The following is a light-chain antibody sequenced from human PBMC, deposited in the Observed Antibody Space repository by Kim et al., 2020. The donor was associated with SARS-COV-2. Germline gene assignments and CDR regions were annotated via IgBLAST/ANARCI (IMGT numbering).Light chain of an antibody. CDR3: QAWDSNTGV. V-gene: IGLV3-1*01. CDR1: KMGDKF. CDR2: QDT. Sequence: VSTGHAARTPCPGYKMGDKFVSWYQQKPGQSPVLVIYQDTKRPSGIPERFSGANSGNTATLTISATQAMDESDYYCQAWDSNTGVFGGGTKMTVL. J-gene: IGLJ2*01.